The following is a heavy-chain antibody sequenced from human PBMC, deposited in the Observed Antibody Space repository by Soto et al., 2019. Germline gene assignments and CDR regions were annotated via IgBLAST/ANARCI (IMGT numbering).Heavy chain of an antibody. Sequence: PSETLSLTCTVSGGSISSYYWSWIRQPPGKGMEWNGYIYYGGSTNYSPYLKSRVTISVDASKNQFSLKLSSVTAADTVVYYFSSHWSGWPDDTFDIWGQGTMVTVSS. V-gene: IGHV4-59*08. CDR2: IYYGGST. CDR3: SSHWSGWPDDTFDI. J-gene: IGHJ3*02. D-gene: IGHD3-3*01. CDR1: GGSISSYY.